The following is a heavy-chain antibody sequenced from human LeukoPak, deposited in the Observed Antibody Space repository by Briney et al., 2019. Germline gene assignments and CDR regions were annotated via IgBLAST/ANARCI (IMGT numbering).Heavy chain of an antibody. Sequence: GGSLRLSCAASGFSFSNYWMHWVRQAPGKGLGWVSIINTDGSSTYYADSVKGRFTISRDNAKNTLYLQMSSLGVEDTAVYYCARDFKDGHFWGQGTLVTVSS. CDR1: GFSFSNYW. J-gene: IGHJ4*02. V-gene: IGHV3-74*01. CDR2: INTDGSST. CDR3: ARDFKDGHF.